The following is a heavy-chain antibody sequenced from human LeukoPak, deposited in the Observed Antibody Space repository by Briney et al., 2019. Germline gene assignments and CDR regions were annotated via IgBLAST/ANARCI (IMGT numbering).Heavy chain of an antibody. V-gene: IGHV4-34*01. CDR1: GGSFSGYY. J-gene: IGHJ4*02. D-gene: IGHD1-1*01. CDR2: INHSGST. Sequence: SETLSLTCAVYGGSFSGYYWSWIRQPPGKGLEWIGEINHSGSTNYNPSLKSRVTISVDTSKNQFSLKLSSVTAADTAVYYCARGHWTFDCWGQGTLVTVSS. CDR3: ARGHWTFDC.